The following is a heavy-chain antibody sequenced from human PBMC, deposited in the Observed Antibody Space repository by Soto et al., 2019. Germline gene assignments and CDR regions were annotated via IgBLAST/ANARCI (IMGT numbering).Heavy chain of an antibody. J-gene: IGHJ4*02. V-gene: IGHV4-39*01. CDR1: GGSINNSSFF. CDR3: ARRPLVRGIIPYYFDS. CDR2: IYYSGSA. Sequence: SETLSLTCTVSGGSINNSSFFWGWVRQPPGKRLEWIGSIYYSGSAYYNPSLKSRLTISVDTSKNQFSLNLSSVTAADTAVYFCARRPLVRGIIPYYFDSWGQGTLVTVS. D-gene: IGHD3-10*01.